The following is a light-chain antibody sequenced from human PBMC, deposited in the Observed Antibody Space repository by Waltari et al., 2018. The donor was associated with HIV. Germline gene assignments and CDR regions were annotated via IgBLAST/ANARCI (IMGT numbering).Light chain of an antibody. V-gene: IGKV2-28*01. J-gene: IGKJ2*01. CDR1: QCLVYSNGYNY. Sequence: IVMTQSPLSLSVTPGDPASISCRSSQCLVYSNGYNYLDWYLQKPGQSPQILFYFGSHRASGVPDRFTGSGSGTDFTLKISRVEAEDVGVYYCMQALQTPYTFGQGTKLEIK. CDR3: MQALQTPYT. CDR2: FGS.